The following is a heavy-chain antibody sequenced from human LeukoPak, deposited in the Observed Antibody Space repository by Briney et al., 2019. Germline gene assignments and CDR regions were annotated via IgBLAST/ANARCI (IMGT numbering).Heavy chain of an antibody. V-gene: IGHV3-49*04. Sequence: GSLRLSCTASGFTFGDYGMSWVRQAPGKGLEWVGFIRSKAYGGTTEYGASVKGRFTISRDDSKSIAYLQMNSLKAEDTAVYYCARDLTYYYDRSGYYWAYWGQGTLVTVSS. CDR1: GFTFGDYG. J-gene: IGHJ4*02. CDR3: ARDLTYYYDRSGYYWAY. CDR2: IRSKAYGGTT. D-gene: IGHD3-22*01.